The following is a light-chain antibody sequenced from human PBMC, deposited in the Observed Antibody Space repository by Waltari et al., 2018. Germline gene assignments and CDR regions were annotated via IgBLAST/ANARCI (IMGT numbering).Light chain of an antibody. CDR2: EVS. V-gene: IGLV2-8*01. CDR3: SSYAGSNSVV. J-gene: IGLJ2*01. Sequence: QSALTQPPSASGSPGQSVTISCTGTSSDVGGYNYAPWYQQHPGKAPKLMIYEVSKRPSGVPDRFSGSKSGNTASLTVSGLQAEDEADYYCSSYAGSNSVVFGGGTKLTVL. CDR1: SSDVGGYNY.